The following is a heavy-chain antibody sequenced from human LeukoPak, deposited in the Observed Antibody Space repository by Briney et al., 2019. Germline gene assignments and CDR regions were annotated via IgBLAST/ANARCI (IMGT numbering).Heavy chain of an antibody. CDR1: GYTFSSYD. V-gene: IGHV1-3*01. J-gene: IGHJ3*02. CDR2: INAGNGYR. D-gene: IGHD4-17*01. Sequence: GASVKVSCKASGYTFSSYDMHWARQAPGQRLEWMGRINAGNGYRSYSEKFQGRVTITRDTSASTAYMELSSLRSEDTAVFYCARDRDDYDDAFDIWGQGTMVTVSS. CDR3: ARDRDDYDDAFDI.